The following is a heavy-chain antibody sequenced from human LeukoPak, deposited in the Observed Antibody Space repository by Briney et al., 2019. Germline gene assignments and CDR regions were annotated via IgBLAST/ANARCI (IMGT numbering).Heavy chain of an antibody. J-gene: IGHJ4*02. Sequence: GESLKISCKASGYTFTNYYIHWVRQAPGQGLEWMGWIKPYTGSTSYAQKFQGRVTMTRDTSISTAYMDVTTLRSDDTVVYYCATMGAKTFDHWGQGTLVTVSS. CDR2: IKPYTGST. V-gene: IGHV1-2*02. CDR3: ATMGAKTFDH. CDR1: GYTFTNYY. D-gene: IGHD1-26*01.